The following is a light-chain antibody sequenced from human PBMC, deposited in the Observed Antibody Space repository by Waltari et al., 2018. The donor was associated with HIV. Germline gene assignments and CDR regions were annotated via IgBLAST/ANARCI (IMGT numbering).Light chain of an antibody. CDR2: DAS. J-gene: IGKJ5*01. CDR3: QQHDELPVT. Sequence: DIHMTQSPSSLSASVGDRVTITCQASQDISKYLNWYHQQPGKVPKVLVYDASNLETGVPSRFSGRGLGTDFTLTITSLMPEDVGTYYCQQHDELPVTFGQGTRLVIK. CDR1: QDISKY. V-gene: IGKV1-33*01.